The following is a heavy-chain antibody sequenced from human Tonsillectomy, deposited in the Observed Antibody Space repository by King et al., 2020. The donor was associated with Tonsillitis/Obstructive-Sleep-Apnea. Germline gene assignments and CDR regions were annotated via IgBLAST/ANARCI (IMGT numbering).Heavy chain of an antibody. CDR2: IYYSGST. J-gene: IGHJ6*03. D-gene: IGHD2-2*01. V-gene: IGHV4-59*01. CDR1: GGSISSYY. CDR3: ARAVVVVPAYYMDV. Sequence: VPLQESGPGLVKPSETLSLTCTVSGGSISSYYWSWIRQPPGKGLEWIGYIYYSGSTNYNPSLKSRVTISVDTSKNQFSLKLSSVTAADTAVYYCARAVVVVPAYYMDVWGKGTTVTVSS.